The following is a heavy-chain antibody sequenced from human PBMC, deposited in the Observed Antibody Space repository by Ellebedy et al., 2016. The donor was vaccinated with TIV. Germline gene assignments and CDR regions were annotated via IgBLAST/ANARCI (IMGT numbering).Heavy chain of an antibody. CDR1: GFTFSNYA. CDR3: ASRGYTFAYWAFFD. CDR2: ISHDGSLK. Sequence: GGSLRLSXAASGFTFSNYAMHWVRQAPGKGLEWVAVISHDGSLKYYADSVKGRFTISRDISKNMLYLQMNTLRAEDTAIYYCASRGYTFAYWAFFDWGQGTLVTVSS. V-gene: IGHV3-30*14. J-gene: IGHJ1*01. D-gene: IGHD5-18*01.